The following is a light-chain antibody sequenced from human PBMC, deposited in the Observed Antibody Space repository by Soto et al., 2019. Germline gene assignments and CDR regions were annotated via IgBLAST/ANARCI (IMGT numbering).Light chain of an antibody. CDR3: SSYTSSSTYV. Sequence: QSALTQPRSVSGSPGQSVTISCTGTNNDVGFYNYVSWYQQQLGKAPKLMIYEVSNRPSGVSNRFSGSKSGNTASLTISGLQAEDEADYYCSSYTSSSTYVFGTGTKLTVL. CDR2: EVS. J-gene: IGLJ1*01. V-gene: IGLV2-14*01. CDR1: NNDVGFYNY.